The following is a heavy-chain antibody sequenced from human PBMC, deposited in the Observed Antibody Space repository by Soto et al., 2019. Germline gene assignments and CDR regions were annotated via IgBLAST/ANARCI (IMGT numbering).Heavy chain of an antibody. CDR3: ARDYGDYGLVFDI. J-gene: IGHJ3*02. CDR1: GLSVSGDY. CDR2: TYSGGPT. Sequence: VQLVQSGGDLVQPGGSLRLSCAASGLSVSGDYMTWVRQAPGKGLEWVSMTYSGGPTDYADSVKGRFTISVDKSKNTLYLQMHSLRVDDTAVYYCARDYGDYGLVFDIWGQGTRVTVSS. V-gene: IGHV3-53*01. D-gene: IGHD4-17*01.